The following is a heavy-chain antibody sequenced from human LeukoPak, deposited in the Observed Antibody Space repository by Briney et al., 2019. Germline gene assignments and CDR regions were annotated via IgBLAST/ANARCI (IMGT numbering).Heavy chain of an antibody. CDR1: GYTFTSYD. CDR2: MNPNSGNT. V-gene: IGHV1-8*03. CDR3: ARESSSSGHFDY. J-gene: IGHJ4*02. D-gene: IGHD6-6*01. Sequence: ASVKVSCKASGYTFTSYDINWVRQATGQGLEWKGWMNPNSGNTGYAQKFQGRVTITRNTSISTAYMELSSLRSEDTAVYYCARESSSSGHFDYWGQGTLVTVSS.